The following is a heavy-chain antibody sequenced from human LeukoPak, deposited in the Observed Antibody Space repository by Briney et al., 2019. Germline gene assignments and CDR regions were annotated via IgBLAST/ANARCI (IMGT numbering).Heavy chain of an antibody. V-gene: IGHV3-30-3*01. Sequence: GGSLRLPCAASGFTFSSHAMNWVRQAPGKGLEWVAVISYDGSNTYYADSLKGRFTISRDNSKNTLYLQMNSLRTEDTAVYYCARICSGGTCYFSSIWGQGTMVTVSS. CDR2: ISYDGSNT. CDR1: GFTFSSHA. D-gene: IGHD2-15*01. CDR3: ARICSGGTCYFSSI. J-gene: IGHJ3*02.